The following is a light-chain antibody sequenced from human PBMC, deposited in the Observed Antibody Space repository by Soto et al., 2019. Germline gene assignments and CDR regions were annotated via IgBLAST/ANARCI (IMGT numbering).Light chain of an antibody. CDR2: HAS. J-gene: IGKJ3*01. CDR1: QTISSSF. CDR3: HQFGSSPLDT. Sequence: ELVLTQSPATLSLSPGERDTLSCRASQTISSSFLAWYQQKPGPAPRLLIYHASRRAPGIPDRCSGSGSWTDFTLTISRLEPEDFAVYYCHQFGSSPLDTFGHGNQVEIK. V-gene: IGKV3-20*01.